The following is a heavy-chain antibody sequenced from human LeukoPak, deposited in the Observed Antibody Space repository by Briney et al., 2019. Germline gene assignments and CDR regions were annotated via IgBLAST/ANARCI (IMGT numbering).Heavy chain of an antibody. J-gene: IGHJ4*02. CDR3: ARVTRSGWNPFDY. Sequence: WASVKVSCKASGYTFTGYYMHWVRQAPGQGLEWMGWINPNSGGTNYAQKFQGRVTMTRNTSISTAYMELSSLRSEDTAVYYCARVTRSGWNPFDYWGQGTLVTVSS. V-gene: IGHV1-2*02. CDR2: INPNSGGT. D-gene: IGHD6-19*01. CDR1: GYTFTGYY.